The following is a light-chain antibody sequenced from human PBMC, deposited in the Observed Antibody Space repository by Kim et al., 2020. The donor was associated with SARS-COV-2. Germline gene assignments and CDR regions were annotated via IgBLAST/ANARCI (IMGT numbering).Light chain of an antibody. CDR1: SSNVGAYHY. CDR2: DVN. V-gene: IGLV2-11*01. CDR3: CSFADYSYV. J-gene: IGLJ1*01. Sequence: PGESVTIACTGTSSNVGAYHYVSWYQQHPGKAPKLIIYDVNERPSGVPDRFSGSKSGNTASLTISGLQAEDEADYYCCSFADYSYVFGIGTKVTVL.